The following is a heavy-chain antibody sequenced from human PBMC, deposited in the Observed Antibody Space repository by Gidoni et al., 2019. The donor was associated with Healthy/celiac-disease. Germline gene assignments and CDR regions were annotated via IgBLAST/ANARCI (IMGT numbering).Heavy chain of an antibody. CDR3: ANEYSSSSFPYYYYYGMDV. V-gene: IGHV3-30*18. J-gene: IGHJ6*02. D-gene: IGHD6-6*01. CDR2: ISYDGSNK. Sequence: RQAPGKGLEWVAVISYDGSNKYYADSVKGRFTISRDNSKNTLYLQMNSLRAEDTAVYYCANEYSSSSFPYYYYYGMDVWGQGTTVTVSS.